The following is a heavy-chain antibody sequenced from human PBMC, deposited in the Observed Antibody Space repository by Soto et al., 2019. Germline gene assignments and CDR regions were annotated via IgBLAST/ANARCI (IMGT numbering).Heavy chain of an antibody. CDR3: ARGESYDFWSGYSLNWFDP. CDR2: INPSGGST. V-gene: IGHV1-46*01. D-gene: IGHD3-3*01. CDR1: GYTFTSYY. Sequence: ASVKVSCKASGYTFTSYYMHWVRQAPGQGLEWMGIINPSGGSTSYAQKFQGRVTMTRDTSTSTVYMELSSLRSEDTAVYYCARGESYDFWSGYSLNWFDPWGQGTLVTVSS. J-gene: IGHJ5*02.